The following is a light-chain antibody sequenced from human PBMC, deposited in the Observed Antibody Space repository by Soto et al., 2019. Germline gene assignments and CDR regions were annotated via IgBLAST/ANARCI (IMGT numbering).Light chain of an antibody. CDR3: QQYNNWPRWA. V-gene: IGKV3-15*01. CDR1: QSISSN. J-gene: IGKJ1*01. CDR2: GAS. Sequence: EIVMTQSPATLSVSPGGRATLSCRASQSISSNLAWYQQKPGQAPRLLFYGASTRATGIPARFSGSGSGTEFTLTISSLQSEDFAVYYCQQYNNWPRWAFGQGTKVEIK.